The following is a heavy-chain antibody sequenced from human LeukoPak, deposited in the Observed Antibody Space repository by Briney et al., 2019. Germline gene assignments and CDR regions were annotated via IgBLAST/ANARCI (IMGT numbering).Heavy chain of an antibody. CDR3: ARGQNVTVGY. V-gene: IGHV4-59*12. CDR1: GGSISSYY. CDR2: IYYSGST. Sequence: LSETLSLTCTVSGGSISSYYWSWIRQPPGKGLEWIGYIYYSGSTNYNPSLKSRVTISVDTSKNQFSLKLSSVTAADTAVYYCARGQNVTVGYWGQGTLVTVSS. D-gene: IGHD2/OR15-2a*01. J-gene: IGHJ4*02.